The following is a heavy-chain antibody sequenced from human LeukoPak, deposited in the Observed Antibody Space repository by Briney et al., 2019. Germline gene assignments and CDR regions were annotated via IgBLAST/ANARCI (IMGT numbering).Heavy chain of an antibody. CDR1: GFTFSSYS. V-gene: IGHV3-21*04. CDR2: ISSSSSYI. Sequence: GGSLRLSCAASGFTFSSYSMNWVRQAPGKGLEWVSSISSSSSYIYYADSVKGRFTISRDNSKSTLCLQMNSLRAEDTAVYYCAKQLGYCSDGSCYFPYWGQGTLVTVSS. CDR3: AKQLGYCSDGSCYFPY. D-gene: IGHD2-15*01. J-gene: IGHJ4*02.